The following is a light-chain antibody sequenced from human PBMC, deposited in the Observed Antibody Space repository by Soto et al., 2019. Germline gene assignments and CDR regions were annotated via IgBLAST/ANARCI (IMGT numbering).Light chain of an antibody. CDR2: DAS. CDR3: QQYNGYLYT. V-gene: IGKV1-5*01. Sequence: DIQMTQSPSTLSASVGDRVTITCRASQSISSWLAWYHQKPGKAPNLLIYDASSLESGVPSRFSGSGSGTEFTLTISGLQPDDFATYYCQQYNGYLYTFGQGTKLEIK. CDR1: QSISSW. J-gene: IGKJ2*01.